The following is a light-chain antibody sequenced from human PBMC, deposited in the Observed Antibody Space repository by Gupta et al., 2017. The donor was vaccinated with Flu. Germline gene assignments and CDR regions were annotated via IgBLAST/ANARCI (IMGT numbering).Light chain of an antibody. J-gene: IGLJ1*01. Sequence: QSVLTQPPSVSGAPGQRVTISCTGSSSNIGAVYDVHWYQQLPGTAPKLLIYGNNNRPSGVPDRFSGSKSGTSASRAITGLQAEDEADYYCQSYDSSLSGDVFGTGTKVTVL. CDR3: QSYDSSLSGDV. CDR2: GNN. CDR1: SSNIGAVYD. V-gene: IGLV1-40*01.